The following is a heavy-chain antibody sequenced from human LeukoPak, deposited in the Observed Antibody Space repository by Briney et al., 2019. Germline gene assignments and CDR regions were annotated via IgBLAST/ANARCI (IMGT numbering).Heavy chain of an antibody. D-gene: IGHD5-24*01. J-gene: IGHJ4*02. Sequence: PSETLSLTCTVSGGSIGSYYWSWIRQPPGKGLEWIGYIYYSGSTNYNPSLKSRVTISVDTSKNQFSLKLSSVTAADTAVYYCAAANGYNLFDYWGQGTLVTVSS. CDR3: AAANGYNLFDY. CDR1: GGSIGSYY. CDR2: IYYSGST. V-gene: IGHV4-59*01.